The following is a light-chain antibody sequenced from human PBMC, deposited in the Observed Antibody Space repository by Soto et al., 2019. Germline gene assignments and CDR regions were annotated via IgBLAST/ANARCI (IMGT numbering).Light chain of an antibody. V-gene: IGKV1-33*01. CDR2: GAS. CDR3: QYCDYLPL. CDR1: HDISNY. J-gene: IGKJ3*01. Sequence: DIPMTQSPSSLSASVGDRVTITCQASHDISNYLNWYQHKPGKAPKLLIYGASNLETGVPSRFSGSGSGTDFTFTISSLQPEDIATYYCQYCDYLPLFGXGTTXDXK.